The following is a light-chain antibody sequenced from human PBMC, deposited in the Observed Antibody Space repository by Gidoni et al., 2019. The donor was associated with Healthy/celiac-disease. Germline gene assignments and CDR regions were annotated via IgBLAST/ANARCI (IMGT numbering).Light chain of an antibody. CDR2: AAS. V-gene: IGKV1-8*01. CDR3: QQYYSYPLT. J-gene: IGKJ4*01. Sequence: AIRMTPSPSSFSASTGDRVTITCRVSQGISSYLAWYQQKPGKAPKLLIYAASTLQSGVPSRFSGSGSGTDFTLTISCLQSEDFATYYCQQYYSYPLTFGGGTKVEIK. CDR1: QGISSY.